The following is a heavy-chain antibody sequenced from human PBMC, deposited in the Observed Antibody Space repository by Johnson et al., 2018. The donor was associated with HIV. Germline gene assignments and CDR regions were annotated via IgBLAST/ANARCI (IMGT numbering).Heavy chain of an antibody. CDR2: ISYDGSNK. J-gene: IGHJ3*02. CDR3: ANSLLLDAFNI. V-gene: IGHV3-30*19. Sequence: VQLVESGGGVVQPGRSLRLSCAASGFTFSSYGMHWVRQAPGKGLEWVAVISYDGSNKYYADSVKGRFTISRDNSKTTLYLQMNSLRDEDTAVYYCANSLLLDAFNIWGQGTVVTVSS. CDR1: GFTFSSYG. D-gene: IGHD2-15*01.